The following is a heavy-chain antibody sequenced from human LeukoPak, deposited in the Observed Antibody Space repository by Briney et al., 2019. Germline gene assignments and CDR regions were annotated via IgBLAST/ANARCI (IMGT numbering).Heavy chain of an antibody. CDR1: GFTFSSYG. V-gene: IGHV3-64*01. J-gene: IGHJ4*02. Sequence: GGSLRLSCAASGFTFSSYGMHWVRQAPGKGLEYVSAISTNGGSTYYANSVKGRFTISRDNSKNTLYLQMGSLRVDDTAVYYCARDWYNSLNYFDYWGQGSLVTVSS. CDR2: ISTNGGST. CDR3: ARDWYNSLNYFDY. D-gene: IGHD1-1*01.